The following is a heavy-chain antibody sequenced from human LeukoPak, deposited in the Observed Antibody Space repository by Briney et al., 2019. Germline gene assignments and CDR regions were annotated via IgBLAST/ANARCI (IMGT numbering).Heavy chain of an antibody. CDR2: IRDYNGKT. CDR3: ARDNYYDFWSGPSCHGMDV. D-gene: IGHD3-3*01. J-gene: IGHJ6*02. CDR1: GHTFTKHG. Sequence: ASLSVSFKASGHTFTKHGIRWGRQAPGQGGEGMGWIRDYNGKTNYTKKLQGRVNITTETTKRTAYMELRSLRSDDTAVYYGARDNYYDFWSGPSCHGMDVWGQGTTVTVSS. V-gene: IGHV1-18*01.